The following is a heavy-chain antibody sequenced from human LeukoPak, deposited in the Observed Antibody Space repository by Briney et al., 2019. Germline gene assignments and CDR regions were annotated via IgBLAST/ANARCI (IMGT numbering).Heavy chain of an antibody. CDR3: ARVRTHRITGTTLWWFDP. CDR1: GFTFSSYA. J-gene: IGHJ5*02. CDR2: ISYDESNE. Sequence: SGGSLRLSCAASGFTFSSYAMHWVRQASGKGLEWVAVISYDESNEFYVDSVRGRFTISRDNAKNILYLQMNSLRAEDTAVYYCARVRTHRITGTTLWWFDPWGQGTLVTVSS. D-gene: IGHD1-7*01. V-gene: IGHV3-30*04.